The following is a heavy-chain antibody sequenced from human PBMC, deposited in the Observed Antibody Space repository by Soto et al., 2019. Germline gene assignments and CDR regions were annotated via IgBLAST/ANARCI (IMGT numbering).Heavy chain of an antibody. V-gene: IGHV3-30*18. CDR3: AKDPHYGDYVDHFDY. Sequence: QVQLVESGGGVVQPGRSLRLSCAASGFTFSSYGMHWVRQAPGKGLEWVAVISYDGSNKYYADSVKGRFTISRDNSKNTLYLQMNSLRAEDTAVYYCAKDPHYGDYVDHFDYWGQGTLVTVSS. J-gene: IGHJ4*02. D-gene: IGHD4-17*01. CDR1: GFTFSSYG. CDR2: ISYDGSNK.